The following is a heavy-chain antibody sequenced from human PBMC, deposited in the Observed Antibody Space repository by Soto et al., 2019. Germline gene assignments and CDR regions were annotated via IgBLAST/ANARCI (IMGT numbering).Heavy chain of an antibody. CDR3: ARQGNILTGYYTNWLDP. CDR1: GYSFTSYW. J-gene: IGHJ5*02. CDR2: IYPGDSDT. V-gene: IGHV5-51*01. Sequence: GESLKISCKGSGYSFTSYWIGWVRQMPGKGLEWMGIIYPGDSDTRYSPSFQGQVTISADKSISTAYLQWSSLKASDTAMYYCARQGNILTGYYTNWLDPWGQGTLVTVSS. D-gene: IGHD3-9*01.